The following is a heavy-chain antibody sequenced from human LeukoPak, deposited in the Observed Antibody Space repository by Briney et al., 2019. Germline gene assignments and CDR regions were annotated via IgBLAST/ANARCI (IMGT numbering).Heavy chain of an antibody. J-gene: IGHJ4*02. Sequence: GGSLRLSCAASGFTFSSYAMSWVRQAPGKGLEWVSGISGSGDNTYYADSVKGRFTISRDNSKNTLYVQVNSLGTEDTAAYYCAKGHSSSWYGNYFDYWGQGTLVTVSS. CDR2: ISGSGDNT. CDR1: GFTFSSYA. V-gene: IGHV3-23*01. CDR3: AKGHSSSWYGNYFDY. D-gene: IGHD6-13*01.